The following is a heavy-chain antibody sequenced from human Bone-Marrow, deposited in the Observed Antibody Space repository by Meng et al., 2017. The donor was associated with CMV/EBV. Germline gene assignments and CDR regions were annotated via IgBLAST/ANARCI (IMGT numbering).Heavy chain of an antibody. J-gene: IGHJ4*02. CDR1: GFTFSDYS. Sequence: GGSLRLSCAAPGFTFSDYSMSWIRQAPGKGLEWLSYLSSSGSTMYYADSVKGRFTISRDNAMNSLSLQMNSLRAEDTAIYYCARFSSSSRRYFDYWGQGTLVTVSS. D-gene: IGHD6-6*01. CDR3: ARFSSSSRRYFDY. V-gene: IGHV3-11*01. CDR2: LSSSGSTM.